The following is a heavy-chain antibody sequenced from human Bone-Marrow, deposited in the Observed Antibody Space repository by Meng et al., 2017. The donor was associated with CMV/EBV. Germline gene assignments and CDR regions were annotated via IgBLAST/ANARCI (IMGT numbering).Heavy chain of an antibody. CDR1: GYTFTGYY. CDR2: FNPNSGGT. Sequence: ASVKVSCKASGYTFTGYYMNWVRQAPGQGLEWMGWFNPNSGGTNYAQKSQGRVTMTRDTSISTAYMELSRLRSDDTAVYYCARGSDYDFASGGWYFDLWGRGTLVTVSS. CDR3: ARGSDYDFASGGWYFDL. J-gene: IGHJ2*01. V-gene: IGHV1-2*02. D-gene: IGHD3-3*01.